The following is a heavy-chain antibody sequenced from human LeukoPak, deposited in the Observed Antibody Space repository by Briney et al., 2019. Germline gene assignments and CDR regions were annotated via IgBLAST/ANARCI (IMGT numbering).Heavy chain of an antibody. Sequence: ASVKVSCKASGYTFTGYYMHWVRQAPGQGLEWMGWINPNSGGTNYAQKFQGRVTMTRDTSISTAYMELSRLRSDGTAVYYCARNLWQQLAALDYWGQGTLVTVSS. J-gene: IGHJ4*02. D-gene: IGHD6-13*01. V-gene: IGHV1-2*02. CDR3: ARNLWQQLAALDY. CDR2: INPNSGGT. CDR1: GYTFTGYY.